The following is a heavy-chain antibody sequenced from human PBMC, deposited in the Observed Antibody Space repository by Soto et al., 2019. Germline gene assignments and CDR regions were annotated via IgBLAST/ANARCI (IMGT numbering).Heavy chain of an antibody. CDR3: ARQIYDSDTGPNFQYYFDS. Sequence: GESLKISCKGSGYSFTSYWISWVRQMPGKGLEWMGRIDPSDSYTNYSPSFRGHVTISVTKSITTAFLQWSSLRASDTAMYYCARQIYDSDTGPNFQYYFDSWGQGTPVTVSS. D-gene: IGHD3-22*01. J-gene: IGHJ4*02. V-gene: IGHV5-10-1*01. CDR1: GYSFTSYW. CDR2: IDPSDSYT.